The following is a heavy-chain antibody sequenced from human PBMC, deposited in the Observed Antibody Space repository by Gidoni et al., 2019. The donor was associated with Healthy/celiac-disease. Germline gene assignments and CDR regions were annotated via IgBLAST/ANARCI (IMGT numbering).Heavy chain of an antibody. CDR3: AKDRSVSSSWHHY. Sequence: QVQLVESGGGVVQPGRSLRLSCAASGFTSSSYGMHWVRQAPGKGLEWVAVISYDGSNKYYADSVKGRFTISRDNSKNTLYLQMNSLRAEDTAVYYCAKDRSVSSSWHHYWGQGTLVTVSS. D-gene: IGHD6-13*01. J-gene: IGHJ4*02. V-gene: IGHV3-30*18. CDR1: GFTSSSYG. CDR2: ISYDGSNK.